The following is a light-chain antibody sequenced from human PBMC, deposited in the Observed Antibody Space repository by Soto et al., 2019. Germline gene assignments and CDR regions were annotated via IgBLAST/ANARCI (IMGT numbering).Light chain of an antibody. CDR1: QSISRW. V-gene: IGKV1-5*01. CDR2: GAK. J-gene: IGKJ5*01. Sequence: DIQMTKSPSTLSASVGNRVTISCRSGQSISRWLAWYQQKPWXAPTLLIFGAKTLQSWVPSRFSGSVYGTELPLTITSPQLEDVGMYYCQQCHATPLTFGQGTRMESK. CDR3: QQCHATPLT.